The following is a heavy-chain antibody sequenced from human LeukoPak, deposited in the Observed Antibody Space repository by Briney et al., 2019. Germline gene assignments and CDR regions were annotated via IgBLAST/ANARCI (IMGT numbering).Heavy chain of an antibody. CDR2: ISYDGSNK. Sequence: GGSLRLSCAASGFTFSSYGMHWVRQAPGKGLEWVAVISYDGSNKYYADSVKGRFTISRDNSKNTLYLQMNSLRAEDTAVYYCAKPTFEGAFDIWGQGTMVTVSS. CDR3: AKPTFEGAFDI. J-gene: IGHJ3*02. CDR1: GFTFSSYG. V-gene: IGHV3-30*18.